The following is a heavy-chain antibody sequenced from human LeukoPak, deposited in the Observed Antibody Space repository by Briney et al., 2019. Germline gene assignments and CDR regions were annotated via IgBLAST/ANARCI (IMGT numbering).Heavy chain of an antibody. CDR3: ARADCSSTSCYRIYYYYYMDV. J-gene: IGHJ6*03. V-gene: IGHV4-39*07. CDR1: GGSISSSSCY. Sequence: SETLSLTCTVSGGSISSSSCYWGWIRQPPGKGLEWIGSIYYSGSTYYNPSLKSRVTISVDTSKNQFSLKLSSVTAADTAVYYCARADCSSTSCYRIYYYYYMDVWGKGTTVTVSS. CDR2: IYYSGST. D-gene: IGHD2-2*02.